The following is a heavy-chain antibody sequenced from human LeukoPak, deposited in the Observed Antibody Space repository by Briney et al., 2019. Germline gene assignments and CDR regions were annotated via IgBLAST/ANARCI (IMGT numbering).Heavy chain of an antibody. CDR1: GGSNSSYY. Sequence: SETLSLTCTVSGGSNSSYYWSWIRQPPGKGLEWIGYIYYSGSTNYNPSLKSRVTISVDTSKNQFSLKLSSVTAADTAVYYCARHYGDDAFDIWGQGTMVTVSS. D-gene: IGHD4-17*01. CDR2: IYYSGST. J-gene: IGHJ3*02. CDR3: ARHYGDDAFDI. V-gene: IGHV4-59*08.